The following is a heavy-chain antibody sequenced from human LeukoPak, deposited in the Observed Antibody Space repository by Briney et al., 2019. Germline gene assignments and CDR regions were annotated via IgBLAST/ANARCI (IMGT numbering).Heavy chain of an antibody. J-gene: IGHJ3*02. CDR3: ARGGYSDSRDTSDAFDS. D-gene: IGHD3-22*01. CDR1: GYTFIRYF. CDR2: INPNSCGT. Sequence: ASVNVSCKASGYTFIRYFMHLVRQAPAQGLEWMGGINPNSCGTNYAQRFLGRVTMTRDTSITPASMELSRLRSDDTAICYCARGGYSDSRDTSDAFDSWGQGTMVTVSS. V-gene: IGHV1-2*02.